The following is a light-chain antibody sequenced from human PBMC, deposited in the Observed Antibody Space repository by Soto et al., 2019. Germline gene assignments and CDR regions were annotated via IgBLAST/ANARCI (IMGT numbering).Light chain of an antibody. Sequence: ETVLTQSPGTLSLSPGERATLSCRASQSINSNYLAWYQQKPGQSPRVLIYGASSRATGIPDRFSGSGSGTDFTLTISRLEPEDFAVYYCQQYDNLPRTFGQGTKVEI. V-gene: IGKV3-20*01. CDR2: GAS. CDR1: QSINSNY. CDR3: QQYDNLPRT. J-gene: IGKJ1*01.